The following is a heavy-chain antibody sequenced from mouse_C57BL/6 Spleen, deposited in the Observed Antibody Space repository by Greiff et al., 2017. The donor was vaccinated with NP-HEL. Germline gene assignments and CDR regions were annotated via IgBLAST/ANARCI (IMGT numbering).Heavy chain of an antibody. CDR3: ASHYGSRRGAWFAY. D-gene: IGHD1-1*01. CDR1: GYTFTDYY. Sequence: EVQLQQSGPELVKPGASVKISCKASGYTFTDYYMNWVKQSHGKSLEWIGDINPNNGGTSYNQKFKGKATLTVDKSSSTAYMELRSLTSEDSAVYYCASHYGSRRGAWFAYWGQGTLVTVSA. CDR2: INPNNGGT. J-gene: IGHJ3*01. V-gene: IGHV1-26*01.